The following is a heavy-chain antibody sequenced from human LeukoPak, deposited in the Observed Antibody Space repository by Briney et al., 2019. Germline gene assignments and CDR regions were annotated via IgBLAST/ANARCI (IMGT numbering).Heavy chain of an antibody. CDR3: ARDQSVTMVRGVVWFDP. Sequence: SETLSLTCTVSGGSISSSSYYWGWIRQPPGKGLEWIGSIYYSGSTYYNPSLKSRVTISVDTSKNQFSLKLSSVTAADTAVYYCARDQSVTMVRGVVWFDPWGQGTLVTVSS. CDR1: GGSISSSSYY. J-gene: IGHJ5*02. D-gene: IGHD3-10*01. V-gene: IGHV4-39*07. CDR2: IYYSGST.